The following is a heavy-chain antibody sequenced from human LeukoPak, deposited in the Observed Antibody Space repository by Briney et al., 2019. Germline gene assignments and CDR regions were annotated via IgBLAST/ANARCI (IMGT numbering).Heavy chain of an antibody. Sequence: GGSLRLSCAASGFTFSSYAMSWVRQAPGKGLEWVSAISGSGGSTYYADSVKGRFTISRDNSKNTLYLQMNSLRAEDTAVYYCAKDLERSGDTITIFGVVITQLTFDYWGQGTLVTVSS. D-gene: IGHD3-3*01. CDR3: AKDLERSGDTITIFGVVITQLTFDY. CDR1: GFTFSSYA. J-gene: IGHJ4*02. CDR2: ISGSGGST. V-gene: IGHV3-23*01.